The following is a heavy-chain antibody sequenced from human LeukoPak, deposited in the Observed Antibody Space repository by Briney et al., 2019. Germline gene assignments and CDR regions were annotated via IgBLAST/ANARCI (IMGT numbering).Heavy chain of an antibody. J-gene: IGHJ5*02. D-gene: IGHD2-2*01. CDR1: GYSISSGYY. Sequence: NASETLSLTCAVSGYSISSGYYWGWIRQPPGKGLEWIGSIYHSGSTYYNPSLKSRVTISVDTSKNQFSLKLSSVTAADTAVYYCARGARTSVVPAAIGWFDPWGLGTLAIVSS. CDR3: ARGARTSVVPAAIGWFDP. V-gene: IGHV4-38-2*01. CDR2: IYHSGST.